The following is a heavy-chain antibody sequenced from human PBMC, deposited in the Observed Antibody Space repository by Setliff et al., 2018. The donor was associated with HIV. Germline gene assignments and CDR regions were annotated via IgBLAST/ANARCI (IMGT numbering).Heavy chain of an antibody. D-gene: IGHD3-22*01. CDR1: GGSITSHY. Sequence: PSETLSLTCSVSGGSITSHYWTWIRQPAGKGLEWIGRIYTSGSTNYNPSLKSRVTISVDTSKNQFSLKLSSVTAADTAVYYCARFVFGSGYYFDYWGQGTLVTVSS. CDR3: ARFVFGSGYYFDY. V-gene: IGHV4-4*07. J-gene: IGHJ4*02. CDR2: IYTSGST.